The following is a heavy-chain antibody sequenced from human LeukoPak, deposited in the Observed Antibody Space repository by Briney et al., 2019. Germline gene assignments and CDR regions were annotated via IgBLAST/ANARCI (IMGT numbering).Heavy chain of an antibody. Sequence: SETLSLTCTVSGGSISSSSYYWGWIRQPPGKGLEWIGSIYHSGGTYYNPSLKSRVTISVDTSENQFSLKLNSVTAADTAVYYCARGYIFDYWGQGTLVTVSS. D-gene: IGHD5-18*01. J-gene: IGHJ4*02. V-gene: IGHV4-39*07. CDR1: GGSISSSSYY. CDR2: IYHSGGT. CDR3: ARGYIFDY.